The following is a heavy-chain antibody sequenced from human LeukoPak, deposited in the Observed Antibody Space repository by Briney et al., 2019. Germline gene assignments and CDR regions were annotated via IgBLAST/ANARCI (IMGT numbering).Heavy chain of an antibody. J-gene: IGHJ4*02. CDR2: ISWNSGSI. Sequence: GGSLRLSCAASGFTFDDYAMHWVRQAPGKGLEWVSGISWNSGSIGYADSVKGRFTISRDNAKNSLYLQMLNLRTEDTAFYYCAKDVATVGIVDFWGQGTLVTVSS. D-gene: IGHD2-21*01. CDR1: GFTFDDYA. CDR3: AKDVATVGIVDF. V-gene: IGHV3-9*01.